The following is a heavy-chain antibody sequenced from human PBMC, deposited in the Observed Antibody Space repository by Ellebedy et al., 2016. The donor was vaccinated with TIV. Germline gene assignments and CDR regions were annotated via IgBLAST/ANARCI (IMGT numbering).Heavy chain of an antibody. J-gene: IGHJ6*02. CDR3: ATSGGQPEAPDYYYYYGMDV. D-gene: IGHD6-13*01. CDR1: GGTFSSYA. CDR2: IIPIFGTA. Sequence: SVKVSXKASGGTFSSYAISWVRQAPGQGLEWMGGIIPIFGTANYAQKFQGRVTITADESTSTAYMELSSLRSEDTAVYYCATSGGQPEAPDYYYYYGMDVWGQGTTVTVSS. V-gene: IGHV1-69*13.